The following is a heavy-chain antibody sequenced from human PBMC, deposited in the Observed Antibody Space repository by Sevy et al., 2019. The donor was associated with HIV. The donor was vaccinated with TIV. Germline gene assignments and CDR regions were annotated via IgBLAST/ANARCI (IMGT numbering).Heavy chain of an antibody. J-gene: IGHJ4*02. D-gene: IGHD2-15*01. V-gene: IGHV1-18*01. Sequence: ASVKVSCKTSGYTFTSYRITWVRQAPGKGLEWLGWSSPHNGDTNYAQRVQGRVTMITDTSTTTAYLELRSLTSDDTAEYYCARAYCGGGRCYSLAYWGQGTLVTVSS. CDR2: SSPHNGDT. CDR1: GYTFTSYR. CDR3: ARAYCGGGRCYSLAY.